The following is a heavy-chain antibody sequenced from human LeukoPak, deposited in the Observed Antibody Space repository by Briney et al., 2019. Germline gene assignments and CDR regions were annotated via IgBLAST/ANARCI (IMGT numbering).Heavy chain of an antibody. V-gene: IGHV4-39*07. D-gene: IGHD6-13*01. CDR1: GGSISSSSYY. Sequence: SETLSLTCTVSGGSISSSSYYWGWIRQPPGKGLEWIGSIYYSGTTYYNPSLKSRVTISVDTSKNRFSLKLSSVTAADTAVYYCARAPYSSSWYWLDYWGQGTLVTVSS. J-gene: IGHJ4*02. CDR3: ARAPYSSSWYWLDY. CDR2: IYYSGTT.